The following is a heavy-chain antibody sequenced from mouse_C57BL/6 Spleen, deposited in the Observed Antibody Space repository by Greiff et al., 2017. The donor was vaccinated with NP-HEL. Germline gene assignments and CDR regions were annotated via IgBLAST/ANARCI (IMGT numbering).Heavy chain of an antibody. V-gene: IGHV7-3*01. Sequence: EVQGVESGGGLVQPGGSLSLSCAASGFTFTDYYMSWVRQPPGKALEWLGFIRNKANGYTTEYSASVKGRFTISRDNSQSILYLQMNALRAEDSATYYCARTTAVVATYFDYWGQGTTLTVSS. J-gene: IGHJ2*01. D-gene: IGHD1-1*01. CDR1: GFTFTDYY. CDR3: ARTTAVVATYFDY. CDR2: IRNKANGYTT.